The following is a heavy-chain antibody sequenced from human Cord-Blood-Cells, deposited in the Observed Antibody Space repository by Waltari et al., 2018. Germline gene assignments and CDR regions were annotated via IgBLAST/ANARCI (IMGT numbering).Heavy chain of an antibody. Sequence: VQLVQSGAEVNKPGASVKDSCKVSGYTFTALSMHWVRQAPGKGLEWMGGFDPEDGETIYAQKFQGRVTMTEDTSTDTAYMELSSLRSEDTAVYYCATVAVMSGYYFDYWGQGTLVTVSS. CDR3: ATVAVMSGYYFDY. CDR1: GYTFTALS. J-gene: IGHJ4*02. V-gene: IGHV1-24*01. D-gene: IGHD3-3*01. CDR2: FDPEDGET.